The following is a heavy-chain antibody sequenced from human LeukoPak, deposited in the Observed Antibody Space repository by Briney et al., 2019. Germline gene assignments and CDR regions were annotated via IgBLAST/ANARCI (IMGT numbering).Heavy chain of an antibody. CDR3: ARDVEDIVLMVYANWFDP. Sequence: SETLSLTCAVYGGSFSGYYWSWIRQPPGKGLEWIGEINHSGSTNYNPSLKSRVTISVDTSKNQFSLKLSSVTAADTAVYYCARDVEDIVLMVYANWFDPWGQGTLVTVSS. V-gene: IGHV4-34*01. D-gene: IGHD2-8*01. CDR2: INHSGST. CDR1: GGSFSGYY. J-gene: IGHJ5*02.